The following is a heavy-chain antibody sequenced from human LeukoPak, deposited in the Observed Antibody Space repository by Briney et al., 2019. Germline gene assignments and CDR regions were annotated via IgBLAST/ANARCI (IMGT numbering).Heavy chain of an antibody. CDR2: IKQDGSEK. Sequence: LSGGSLRLSCAASGFTFSSLEMNWVRQAPGKGLEWVANIKQDGSEKYYVDSVKGRFTISRDNAKNSLYLQMNSLRAEDTAVYYCARAAAGSSGVYFDYWGQGTLVTVSS. D-gene: IGHD6-13*01. CDR3: ARAAAGSSGVYFDY. V-gene: IGHV3-7*01. J-gene: IGHJ4*02. CDR1: GFTFSSLE.